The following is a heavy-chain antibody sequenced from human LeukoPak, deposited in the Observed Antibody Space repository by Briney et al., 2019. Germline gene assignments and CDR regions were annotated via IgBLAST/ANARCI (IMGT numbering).Heavy chain of an antibody. CDR3: ARGGAVAGNWFDP. V-gene: IGHV4-59*01. CDR1: GGSISSYY. CDR2: IYYSGST. D-gene: IGHD6-19*01. J-gene: IGHJ5*02. Sequence: SETLFLTCTVSGGSISSYYWSWIRQPPGKGLEWIGYIYYSGSTNYNPSLKSRVTISVDTSKNQFSLKLSSVTAADTAVYYCARGGAVAGNWFDPWGQGTLVTVSS.